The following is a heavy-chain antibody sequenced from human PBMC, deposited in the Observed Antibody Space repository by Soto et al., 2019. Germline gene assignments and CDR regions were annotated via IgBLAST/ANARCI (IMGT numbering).Heavy chain of an antibody. CDR3: AKDWADYGEYAGVDH. CDR2: ISGSGGST. V-gene: IGHV3-23*01. D-gene: IGHD4-17*01. CDR1: GFTFSSYA. J-gene: IGHJ4*02. Sequence: EVQLLESGGGLVQPGGSLRLSCAASGFTFSSYAMSWVRQAPGKGLEWVSAISGSGGSTYYADSVKGRFTISTDNSKNTMYLQMNSLRAEDTAVYYCAKDWADYGEYAGVDHWGQGTLVTVSS.